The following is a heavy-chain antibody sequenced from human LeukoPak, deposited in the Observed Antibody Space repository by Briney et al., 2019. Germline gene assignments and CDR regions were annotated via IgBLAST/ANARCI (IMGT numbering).Heavy chain of an antibody. V-gene: IGHV4-34*01. CDR1: GGSFSGFY. CDR3: ARRSCSGGTCYESRGWFDS. J-gene: IGHJ5*01. CDR2: INHSGST. D-gene: IGHD2-15*01. Sequence: PSETLSLTCVVYGGSFSGFYWTWIRQTPGKGLEWIGEINHSGSTTYNPSLKSRVTISVDTSKNQFSLKLSSVTAADTAVYYCARRSCSGGTCYESRGWFDSWGQGTLVTVSS.